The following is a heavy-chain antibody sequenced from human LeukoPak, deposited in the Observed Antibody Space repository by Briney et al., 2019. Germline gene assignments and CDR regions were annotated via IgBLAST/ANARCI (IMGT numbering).Heavy chain of an antibody. D-gene: IGHD5-24*01. CDR1: GFTFSSYA. CDR3: ARDSDGYNPHYFDY. CDR2: ISYDGSNK. V-gene: IGHV3-30-3*01. Sequence: PGGSLRLSCAASGFTFSSYAMHWVRQAPGKGLEWVAVISYDGSNKYYADSVKGRFTISRDNAKNSLYLQMNSLRAEDTAVYYCARDSDGYNPHYFDYWGQGTLVTVSS. J-gene: IGHJ4*02.